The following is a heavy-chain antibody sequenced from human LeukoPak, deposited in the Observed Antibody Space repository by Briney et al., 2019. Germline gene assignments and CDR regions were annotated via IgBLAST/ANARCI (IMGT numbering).Heavy chain of an antibody. D-gene: IGHD2-2*01. J-gene: IGHJ3*02. CDR2: IYYSGST. Sequence: PSETLSLTCTVSGGSISSYYWSWIRQPPGKGLEWIGYIYYSGSTNYNPSLKSRVTISVDTSKNQFSLKLSSVTAADTAVYYCARERYCSSTSCHDDAFDIWGQGTVVTVSS. CDR1: GGSISSYY. CDR3: ARERYCSSTSCHDDAFDI. V-gene: IGHV4-59*01.